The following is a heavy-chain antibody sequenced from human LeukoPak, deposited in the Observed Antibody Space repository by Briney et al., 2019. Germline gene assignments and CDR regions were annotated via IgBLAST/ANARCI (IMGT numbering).Heavy chain of an antibody. V-gene: IGHV3-30*18. CDR2: ISYDGSNK. D-gene: IGHD4-23*01. J-gene: IGHJ4*02. CDR1: GFTFSSYG. CDR3: AKDKYGGNSGVPDY. Sequence: GGSLRLSCAASGFTFSSYGMHWVRQAPGKGLEWVAVISYDGSNKYYADSVKGRFTISRDNSKTTLYLQMNSLRAEDTAVYYCAKDKYGGNSGVPDYWGQGTLVTVSS.